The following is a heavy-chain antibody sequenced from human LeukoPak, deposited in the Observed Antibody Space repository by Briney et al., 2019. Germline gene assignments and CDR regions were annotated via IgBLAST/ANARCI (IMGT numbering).Heavy chain of an antibody. CDR3: AKGNGYSYGRYYFDY. D-gene: IGHD5-18*01. CDR2: ITASGGNT. V-gene: IGHV3-23*01. CDR1: GFTFSSYA. Sequence: PGGSLRLSCAASGFTFSSYAKGWVRQAPGKGLEWVSAITASGGNTYYADSVKGRFTISRDNSKNTLYLQVNSLRAEDTAVYYCAKGNGYSYGRYYFDYWGQGTLVTVSS. J-gene: IGHJ4*02.